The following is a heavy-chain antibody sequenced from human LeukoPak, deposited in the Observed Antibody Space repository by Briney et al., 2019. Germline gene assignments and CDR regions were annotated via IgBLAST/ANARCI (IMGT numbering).Heavy chain of an antibody. Sequence: GRSLRLSCAASGFTFSSYAMHWVRQAPGKGLEWVAVISYDGSNKYYADSVKGRFTISRDNSKNTLYLQMNSLRAEDTAVYYCARDSRGTPLALGIWGQGTMVTVSS. CDR3: ARDSRGTPLALGI. V-gene: IGHV3-30-3*01. D-gene: IGHD2-15*01. CDR2: ISYDGSNK. J-gene: IGHJ3*02. CDR1: GFTFSSYA.